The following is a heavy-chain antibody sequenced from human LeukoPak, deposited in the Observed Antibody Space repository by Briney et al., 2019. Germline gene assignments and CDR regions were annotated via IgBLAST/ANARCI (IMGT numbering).Heavy chain of an antibody. D-gene: IGHD4-17*01. CDR2: ISPEGGDT. CDR3: ARNYGHNSKYFDF. V-gene: IGHV1-2*02. Sequence: ASVKVSCKASGYTFSDYFMHWVRQAPGQGLEWMGWISPEGGDTHYAQRFQGRVTMTRDTSISAAYMELTSLNSDDMAVYYCARNYGHNSKYFDFWGQGTLVTVSS. J-gene: IGHJ4*02. CDR1: GYTFSDYF.